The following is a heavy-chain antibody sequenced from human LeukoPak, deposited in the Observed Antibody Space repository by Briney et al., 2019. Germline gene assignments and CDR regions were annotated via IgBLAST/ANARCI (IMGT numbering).Heavy chain of an antibody. D-gene: IGHD1/OR15-1a*01. CDR2: ISWNSGSI. CDR3: AKAWNNDGYFDY. J-gene: IGHJ4*02. Sequence: GGSLRLSCAASGFTFDDYAMHWVRQAPGKGLEWVSGISWNSGSIGYADSVKGRFTISRDNAKNSLYLQMNSLRAEDTALYYRAKAWNNDGYFDYWGQGTLVTVSS. CDR1: GFTFDDYA. V-gene: IGHV3-9*01.